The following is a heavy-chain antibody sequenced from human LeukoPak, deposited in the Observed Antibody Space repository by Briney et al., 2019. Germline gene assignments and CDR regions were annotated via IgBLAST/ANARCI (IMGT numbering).Heavy chain of an antibody. CDR2: IYSGGST. V-gene: IGHV4-4*07. D-gene: IGHD6-6*01. J-gene: IGHJ6*03. CDR3: ARVSGAARPLYYYYMDV. Sequence: PSETLSLTCTVSGGSISSYYWSWIRRPAGKGLEWIGRIYSGGSTNYNPSLKSRVTMSVDTSKNQFSLKLRSVTAADTAVYYCARVSGAARPLYYYYMDVWGKGTTVTVSS. CDR1: GGSISSYY.